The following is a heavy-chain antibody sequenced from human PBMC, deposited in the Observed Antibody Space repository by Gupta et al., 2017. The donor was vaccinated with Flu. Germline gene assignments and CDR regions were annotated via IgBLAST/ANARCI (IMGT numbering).Heavy chain of an antibody. J-gene: IGHJ4*02. V-gene: IGHV3-30*18. Sequence: HWVRQAPGKGLEWVAVISYDGSKKYYEEYVKGRFTISRDNSKNTLSLQMNSLTPEDTAVYYCAKAQDIVLMVYALDGPVDYWGQGTPVTVS. CDR2: ISYDGSKK. D-gene: IGHD2-8*01. CDR3: AKAQDIVLMVYALDGPVDY.